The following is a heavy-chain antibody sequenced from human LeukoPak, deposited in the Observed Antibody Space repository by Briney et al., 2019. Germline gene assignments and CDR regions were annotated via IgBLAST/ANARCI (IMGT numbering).Heavy chain of an antibody. Sequence: ESGPTLVNPSQTLTLTCTFSGFSLSTSGMRVSWIRQPPGKALEWLARIDWDDDKFYSTSLKTRLTISKDTSKNQVVLTMTNMDPVDTATYYCARVDRYYYYMDVWGTGTTVTVSS. V-gene: IGHV2-70*04. CDR2: IDWDDDK. J-gene: IGHJ6*03. CDR3: ARVDRYYYYMDV. CDR1: GFSLSTSGMR.